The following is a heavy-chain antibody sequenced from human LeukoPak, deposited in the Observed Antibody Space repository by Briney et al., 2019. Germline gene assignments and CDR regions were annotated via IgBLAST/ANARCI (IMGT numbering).Heavy chain of an antibody. CDR1: GFTFNKYA. V-gene: IGHV3-23*01. Sequence: GGSLRLSCAASGFTFNKYAMNWVRQAPGKGLEWVSVISGDDGTTYYADSLKGRFTISRDNSKNTLYLQMNSLRAEDTAIYYCAKGRESGVTTVIVDYWGQGTLVTVSS. J-gene: IGHJ4*02. CDR2: ISGDDGTT. CDR3: AKGRESGVTTVIVDY. D-gene: IGHD4-17*01.